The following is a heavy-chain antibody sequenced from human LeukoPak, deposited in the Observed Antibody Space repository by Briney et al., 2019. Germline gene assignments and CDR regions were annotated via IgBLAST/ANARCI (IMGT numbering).Heavy chain of an antibody. D-gene: IGHD6-6*01. Sequence: GRSLRLSCAASGFTFSSYAMHWVRQAPGKGLEYVSAISSNGGSTYYANSVKGRFTISRDNSKNTLFLQMGSLRAEDMAVYYCARGGSIAARPIDYWGQGTLVTVSS. CDR1: GFTFSSYA. V-gene: IGHV3-64*01. J-gene: IGHJ4*02. CDR2: ISSNGGST. CDR3: ARGGSIAARPIDY.